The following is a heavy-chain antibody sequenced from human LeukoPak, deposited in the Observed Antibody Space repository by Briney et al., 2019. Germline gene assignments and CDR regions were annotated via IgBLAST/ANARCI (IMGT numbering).Heavy chain of an antibody. J-gene: IGHJ4*02. Sequence: GGSLRLSCAASGFNFNSYTMNWVRQAPGKGLQWVANILASGSPTYYADSVKGRFIITRDNSKNTVYLQMNSLRVEDTAIYYCAKDLRPDGVDNFDHWGQGILVTVSS. CDR1: GFNFNSYT. D-gene: IGHD2-8*01. CDR3: AKDLRPDGVDNFDH. V-gene: IGHV3-23*01. CDR2: ILASGSPT.